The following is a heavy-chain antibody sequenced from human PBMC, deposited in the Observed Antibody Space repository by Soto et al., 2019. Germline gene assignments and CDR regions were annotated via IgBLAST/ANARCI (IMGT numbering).Heavy chain of an antibody. D-gene: IGHD3-9*01. CDR1: GGSISSYY. Sequence: QVQLQESGPGLVKPSETLSLTCTVSGGSISSYYWSWIRQPPGKGLEWIGYIYYSGSTNYNPSLNSRVTISVDTSRNPFSLTLSSVTAADTAVYYCARHPGYDILSGTGNWFDPWGQGTLVTVSS. CDR3: ARHPGYDILSGTGNWFDP. J-gene: IGHJ5*02. CDR2: IYYSGST. V-gene: IGHV4-59*01.